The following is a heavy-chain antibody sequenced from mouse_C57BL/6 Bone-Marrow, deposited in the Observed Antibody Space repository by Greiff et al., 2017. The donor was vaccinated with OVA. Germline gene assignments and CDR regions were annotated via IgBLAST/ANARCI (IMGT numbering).Heavy chain of an antibody. CDR2: IRSKSNNYAT. V-gene: IGHV10-1*01. Sequence: VQLKESGGGLVQPKGSLKLSCAASGFSFNTYAMNWVRQAPGKGLEWVARIRSKSNNYATYYADSVKDRFTISRDDSESMLYLQMNNLKTEDAAMYYCVRQGDGYSDYWGQGTTLTVSS. J-gene: IGHJ2*01. D-gene: IGHD2-3*01. CDR1: GFSFNTYA. CDR3: VRQGDGYSDY.